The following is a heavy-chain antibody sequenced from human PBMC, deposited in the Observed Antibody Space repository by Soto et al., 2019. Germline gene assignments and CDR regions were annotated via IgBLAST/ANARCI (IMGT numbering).Heavy chain of an antibody. J-gene: IGHJ5*02. V-gene: IGHV1-8*01. D-gene: IGHD4-17*01. Sequence: QVQLVQSGAEVKKPGASVKVSCKASGYTFTSYDINWVRQATGQGFEYLGWMNPNSGNTGYVKKFQGRVTMTRDTSMSTAYMELSSLRSDDTAVYYCARGMKYGDYSRWFDPWGPGTLVPVSS. CDR1: GYTFTSYD. CDR2: MNPNSGNT. CDR3: ARGMKYGDYSRWFDP.